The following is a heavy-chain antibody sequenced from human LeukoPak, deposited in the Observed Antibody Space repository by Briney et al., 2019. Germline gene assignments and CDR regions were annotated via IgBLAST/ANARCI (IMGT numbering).Heavy chain of an antibody. J-gene: IGHJ4*02. CDR1: GGSISSYY. Sequence: SETLSLTCTVSGGSISSYYWGWIRQPPGKGLEWIGSIYYSGSTYYNPSLKSRVTISVDTSKNQFSLKLSSVTAADTAVYYCARGSIQLWLYYFDYWGQGTLVTVSS. V-gene: IGHV4-39*07. CDR3: ARGSIQLWLYYFDY. CDR2: IYYSGST. D-gene: IGHD5-18*01.